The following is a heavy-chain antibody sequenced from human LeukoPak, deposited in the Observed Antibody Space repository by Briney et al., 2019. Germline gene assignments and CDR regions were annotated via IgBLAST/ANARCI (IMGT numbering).Heavy chain of an antibody. CDR1: GGSISSSSYY. J-gene: IGHJ5*02. V-gene: IGHV4-39*07. Sequence: SETLSLTCTVSGGSISSSSYYWGWIRQPPGKGLEWIGSIYYSGSTYYNPSLKSRVTISVDTSNNQFSLKLSSVTAADTAVYYCARVLSGSYGLRWFDPWGQGTLVTVSS. CDR2: IYYSGST. CDR3: ARVLSGSYGLRWFDP. D-gene: IGHD1-26*01.